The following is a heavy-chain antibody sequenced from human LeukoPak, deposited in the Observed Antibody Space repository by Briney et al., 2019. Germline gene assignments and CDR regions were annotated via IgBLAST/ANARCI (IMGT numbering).Heavy chain of an antibody. CDR1: GFTFSSYG. D-gene: IGHD6-19*01. V-gene: IGHV3-30*02. J-gene: IGHJ4*02. CDR3: TRDLYGEDSSGWSH. CDR2: IRYDGSNK. Sequence: GGSLRLSCAASGFTFSSYGMHWVRQAPGKGLEWVAFIRYDGSNKYYADSVKGRFTISRDNSKNTLYLQMNSLKTEDTAVYYCTRDLYGEDSSGWSHWGQGTLVTVSS.